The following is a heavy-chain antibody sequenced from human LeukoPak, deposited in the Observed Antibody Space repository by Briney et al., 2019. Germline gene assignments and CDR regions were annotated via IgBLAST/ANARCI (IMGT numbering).Heavy chain of an antibody. CDR3: VSGRSGNQLLYVY. D-gene: IGHD2-2*02. V-gene: IGHV4-34*01. CDR1: GRSFSGYY. Sequence: PSETLSLTCAVYGRSFSGYYWTWIRQPPGKGLEWIGEINHSGGTDHNPSLKSRVTMSVDTSKNQISLQLTSVTAADTAVYYCVSGRSGNQLLYVYWGQGTLVTVSS. CDR2: INHSGGT. J-gene: IGHJ4*02.